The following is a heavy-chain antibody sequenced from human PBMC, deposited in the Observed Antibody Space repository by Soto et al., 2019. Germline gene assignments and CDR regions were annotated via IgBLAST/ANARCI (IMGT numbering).Heavy chain of an antibody. CDR1: GGSISSSSSY. CDR2: IYYSGST. CDR3: ARLGGDGSGSYLTPYYYYYGMDV. D-gene: IGHD3-10*01. V-gene: IGHV4-39*01. Sequence: SETLSLTCTVSGGSISSSSSYWGWIRQPPGKGLEWIGSIYYSGSTYYNPSLKSRVTISVDTSKNQFSLKLSSVTAADTAVYYCARLGGDGSGSYLTPYYYYYGMDVWGQGTTVTVSS. J-gene: IGHJ6*02.